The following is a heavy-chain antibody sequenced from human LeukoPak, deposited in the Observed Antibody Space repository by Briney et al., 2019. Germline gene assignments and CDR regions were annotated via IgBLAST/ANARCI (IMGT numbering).Heavy chain of an antibody. J-gene: IGHJ4*02. Sequence: GESLRQTCAASGFTFSSYSMNWVRQAPGKGLEWVSSISSASTYIYYADSVKGRFTISRDNAKNSLYLQMNSLRAEDTAMYYCARLVWDTTMADGDIDSWGQGTLLSVSS. CDR2: ISSASTYI. D-gene: IGHD5-18*01. CDR3: ARLVWDTTMADGDIDS. V-gene: IGHV3-21*01. CDR1: GFTFSSYS.